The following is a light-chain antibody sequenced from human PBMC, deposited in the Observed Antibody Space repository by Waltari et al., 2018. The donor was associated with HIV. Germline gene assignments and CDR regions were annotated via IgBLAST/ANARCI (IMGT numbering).Light chain of an antibody. CDR3: SSYTSSSTLYV. J-gene: IGLJ1*01. Sequence: QSALTQPASVSGSPGQSITISCPGTSSDVGGYNYVSWYQQHPGQAPKLIIYEVSNRPSGISNRFSGSKSGNTASLTISGLQAEDEADYYCSSYTSSSTLYVFGTGTKVTVL. CDR1: SSDVGGYNY. CDR2: EVS. V-gene: IGLV2-14*01.